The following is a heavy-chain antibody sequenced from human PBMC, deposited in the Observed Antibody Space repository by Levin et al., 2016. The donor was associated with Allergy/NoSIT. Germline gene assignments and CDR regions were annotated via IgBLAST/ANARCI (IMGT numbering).Heavy chain of an antibody. J-gene: IGHJ4*02. Sequence: SETLSLTCTVSGGSISSYYWSWIRQPPGKGLEWIGYIYYSGSTNYNPSLKSRVTISVDTSKNQFSLKLSSVTAADTAVYYCARDNFVGATNHYFDYWGQGTLVTVSS. CDR1: GGSISSYY. CDR2: IYYSGST. V-gene: IGHV4-59*01. D-gene: IGHD1-26*01. CDR3: ARDNFVGATNHYFDY.